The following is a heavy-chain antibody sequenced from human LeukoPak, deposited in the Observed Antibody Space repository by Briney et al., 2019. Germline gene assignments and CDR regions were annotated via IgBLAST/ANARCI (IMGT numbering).Heavy chain of an antibody. Sequence: GXXXXRRDDWGWIRQARGKGLEWSGIRYYNGNTYDNPSLKSRVTISVDTSKNQFSLKLSSVTAAETAVYYCARRGAVAGKTFDYWGQGTLVTVSS. CDR2: RYYNGNT. D-gene: IGHD6-19*01. J-gene: IGHJ4*02. V-gene: IGHV4-39*01. CDR3: ARRGAVAGKTFDY. CDR1: GXXXXRRDD.